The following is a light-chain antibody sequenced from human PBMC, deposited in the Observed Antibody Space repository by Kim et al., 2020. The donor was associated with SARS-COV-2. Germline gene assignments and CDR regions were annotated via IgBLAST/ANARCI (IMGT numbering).Light chain of an antibody. CDR1: QSVSNN. CDR2: GAS. Sequence: SPGERATLSCRASQSVSNNLAWYQHRPGQPPGLRICGASTRATGVPERFSGSGSGTDFTLTVSSLQSEDFAIYYCHQYNDWPPGDTFGQGTKLEI. V-gene: IGKV3-15*01. CDR3: HQYNDWPPGDT. J-gene: IGKJ2*01.